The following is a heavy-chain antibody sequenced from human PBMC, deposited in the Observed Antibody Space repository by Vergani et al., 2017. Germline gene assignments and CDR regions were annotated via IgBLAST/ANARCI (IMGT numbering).Heavy chain of an antibody. D-gene: IGHD3-10*01. CDR3: ARDHEAQVLWFGELLSPPYNWFDP. CDR1: GYTFTSYG. V-gene: IGHV1-18*01. Sequence: QVQLVQSGAEVKKPGASVKVSCKASGYTFTSYGISWVRQAPGQGLEWMGWISAYNGNTNYAQKLQGRVTMTTDTSTSTAYMELRSLRSDDTAVYYCARDHEAQVLWFGELLSPPYNWFDPWGQGTLVTVSS. J-gene: IGHJ5*02. CDR2: ISAYNGNT.